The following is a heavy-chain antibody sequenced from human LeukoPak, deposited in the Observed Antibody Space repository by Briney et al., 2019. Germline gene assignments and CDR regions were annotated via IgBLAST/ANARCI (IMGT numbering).Heavy chain of an antibody. CDR3: ARVGGYCSSTSCYNWFDP. CDR1: GGTFSSYA. V-gene: IGHV1-69*13. J-gene: IGHJ5*02. Sequence: GASVKVSCKASGGTFSSYAISWVRQAPGQGLEWMGGIIPIFGTANYAQKFQGRVTITADESTSTAYMELSSLRPEDTVVYYCARVGGYCSSTSCYNWFDPWGQGTLVTVSS. CDR2: IIPIFGTA. D-gene: IGHD2-2*01.